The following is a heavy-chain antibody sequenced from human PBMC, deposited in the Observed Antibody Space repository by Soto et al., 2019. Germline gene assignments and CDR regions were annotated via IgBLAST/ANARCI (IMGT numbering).Heavy chain of an antibody. D-gene: IGHD3-9*01. CDR3: AREVKTYYDILPYFDY. Sequence: GGSLRLSCAASGFTFSSYGMHWVRQAPGKGLEWVAVIWYDGSNKYYADSVKGRFTISRDNSKNTLYLQMNSLRAEDTAVYYCAREVKTYYDILPYFDYWGQGTLVTVSS. V-gene: IGHV3-33*01. CDR2: IWYDGSNK. J-gene: IGHJ4*02. CDR1: GFTFSSYG.